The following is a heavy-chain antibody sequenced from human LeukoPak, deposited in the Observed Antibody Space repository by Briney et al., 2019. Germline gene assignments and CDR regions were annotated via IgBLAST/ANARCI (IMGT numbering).Heavy chain of an antibody. J-gene: IGHJ5*02. D-gene: IGHD3-22*01. CDR2: IIPILGIA. CDR3: ARDHITMTHLDP. Sequence: ASVKVSCKASRGTFSSYAISWVRQAPGQGLEWMGRIIPILGIANYAQKFQGRVTITADKSTSTAYMELSSLRSEDTAVYYCARDHITMTHLDPWGQGTLVTVSS. V-gene: IGHV1-69*04. CDR1: RGTFSSYA.